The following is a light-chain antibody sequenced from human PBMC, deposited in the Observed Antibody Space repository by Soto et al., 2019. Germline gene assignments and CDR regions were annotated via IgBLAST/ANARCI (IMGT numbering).Light chain of an antibody. CDR2: EVS. J-gene: IGLJ2*01. CDR3: SSYAGSLVV. CDR1: SSDVGGYNY. V-gene: IGLV2-8*01. Sequence: QSVLTQPPSASGSPGQSVTISCTGTSSDVGGYNYVSWYQQHPGKAPKLMIYEVSKRPSGVPDRFSGSKSGNTASLTVSGLQAEDEADYYCSSYAGSLVVFGGGTKVTV.